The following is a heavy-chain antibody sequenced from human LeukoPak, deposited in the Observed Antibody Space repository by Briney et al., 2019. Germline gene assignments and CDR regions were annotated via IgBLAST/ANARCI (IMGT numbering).Heavy chain of an antibody. CDR1: GFTFSSYE. D-gene: IGHD3-9*01. V-gene: IGHV3-48*03. CDR3: ARAGFDFSFDY. CDR2: ISSSGSTI. Sequence: GGSLRLSCAASGFTFSSYEMYWVRQAPGKGLEWVSSISSSGSTIYYADSVKGRFTISRDNAKNSLYLQMTSLRAEDTAVYYCARAGFDFSFDYWGQGTLVTVSS. J-gene: IGHJ4*02.